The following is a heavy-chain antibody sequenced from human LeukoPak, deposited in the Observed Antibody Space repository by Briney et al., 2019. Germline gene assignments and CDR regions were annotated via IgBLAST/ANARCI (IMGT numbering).Heavy chain of an antibody. V-gene: IGHV1-69*13. Sequence: SVKVSCKASGGTFSSYAISWVRQAPGQGLEWMGGIIPIFGTANYAQKFQGRVTITADESTSTAYMELSSLRSEDTAAYYCARAPRWGSSYSLPKFDYWGQGTLVTVSS. J-gene: IGHJ4*02. D-gene: IGHD6-6*01. CDR3: ARAPRWGSSYSLPKFDY. CDR1: GGTFSSYA. CDR2: IIPIFGTA.